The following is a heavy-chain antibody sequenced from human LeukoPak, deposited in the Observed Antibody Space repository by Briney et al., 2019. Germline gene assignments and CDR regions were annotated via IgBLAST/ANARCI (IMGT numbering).Heavy chain of an antibody. Sequence: GASVKVSCKASGYTLTSYDINWVRQATGQGLEWMGWMNPNSGNAGYAQKFQGRVTMTRNSSISTAYMELSSLRSEDTAVYYCARRIATGGTPIGYWGQGTLVTVSS. CDR2: MNPNSGNA. D-gene: IGHD6-13*01. CDR3: ARRIATGGTPIGY. CDR1: GYTLTSYD. V-gene: IGHV1-8*01. J-gene: IGHJ4*02.